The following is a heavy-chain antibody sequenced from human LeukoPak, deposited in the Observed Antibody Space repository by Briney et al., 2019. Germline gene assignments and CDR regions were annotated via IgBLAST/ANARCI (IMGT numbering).Heavy chain of an antibody. CDR3: AKDRPGCGSGSYYPDY. CDR2: ISYDGSNK. CDR1: GFTFSSYG. Sequence: GRSLRLSCAASGFTFSSYGMHWVRQAPGKGLEWVAVISYDGSNKYYADSVKGRFTISRDNSKNTLYLQMNSLRAEDTAVYYCAKDRPGCGSGSYYPDYWGQGTLVTVSS. D-gene: IGHD3-10*01. V-gene: IGHV3-30*18. J-gene: IGHJ4*02.